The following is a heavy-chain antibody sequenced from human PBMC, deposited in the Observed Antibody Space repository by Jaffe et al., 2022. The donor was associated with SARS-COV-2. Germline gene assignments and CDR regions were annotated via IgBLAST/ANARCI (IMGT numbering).Heavy chain of an antibody. CDR1: GFTVNTTF. J-gene: IGHJ6*02. D-gene: IGHD2-2*03. V-gene: IGHV3-66*02. Sequence: VESGGGLVQPGGSLRLSCTASGFTVNTTFVSWVRQPPGKGLEWVSMTYTGGETDYAASVKGRSAVSRDKSNKTLYLDMNSLTAEDTAVYFCATYPGVLDSFFYGLGVWGQGTTVTVSS. CDR3: ATYPGVLDSFFYGLGV. CDR2: TYTGGET.